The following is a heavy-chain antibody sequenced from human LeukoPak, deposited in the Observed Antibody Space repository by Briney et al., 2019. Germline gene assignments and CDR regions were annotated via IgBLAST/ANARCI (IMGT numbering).Heavy chain of an antibody. D-gene: IGHD3-16*01. CDR2: IRSKANSYAT. CDR3: TRQGPAFGGVTAIDAFDI. J-gene: IGHJ3*02. CDR1: GFTFSGSA. Sequence: GGSLRLSCAASGFTFSGSAMHWVRQASGKGLEWVGRIRSKANSYATAYAASVKGRFTISRDDSKNTAYLQMNSLKTEDTAVYYCTRQGPAFGGVTAIDAFDIWGQGTMVTVSS. V-gene: IGHV3-73*01.